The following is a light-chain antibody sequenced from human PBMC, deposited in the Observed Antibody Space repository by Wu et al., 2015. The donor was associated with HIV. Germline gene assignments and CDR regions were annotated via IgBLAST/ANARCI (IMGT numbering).Light chain of an antibody. J-gene: IGKJ1*01. CDR2: GAS. CDR3: QQYGNSWWT. V-gene: IGKV3-20*01. Sequence: EIVLTQSPGTLSLSPGERATLSCRASQSVSNNYLAWYQQRPGQAPRLLIYGASTRATGIPDRFSGSGSGTDFTLTISRLEPDDFAVYHCQQYGNSWWTFGQGTKVE. CDR1: QSVSNNY.